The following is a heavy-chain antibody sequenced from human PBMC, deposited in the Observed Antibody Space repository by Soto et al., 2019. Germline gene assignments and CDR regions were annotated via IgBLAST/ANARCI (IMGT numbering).Heavy chain of an antibody. V-gene: IGHV3-23*01. CDR1: GFTFSSYA. J-gene: IGHJ6*02. D-gene: IGHD3-10*01. Sequence: DVQLLESGGHLVQPGGSLRLSCAASGFTFSSYAMSWVRQAPGKGLEWVSSVSAGGDMTYYSDSVKGRFTISRDNSNNALFLQMNRMRIEDTALYYCARGDRGGSGSPASYYYSGSDVWGQGTTVTVS. CDR2: VSAGGDMT. CDR3: ARGDRGGSGSPASYYYSGSDV.